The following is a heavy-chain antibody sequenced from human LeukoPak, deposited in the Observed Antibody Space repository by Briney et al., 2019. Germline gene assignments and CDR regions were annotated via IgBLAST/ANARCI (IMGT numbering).Heavy chain of an antibody. CDR1: GFSFSTYA. CDR3: AKRGVVIRVILVGFHKAAYYFES. D-gene: IGHD3/OR15-3a*01. Sequence: GGSLRLSCAATGFSFSTYAMTWVRQAPGRGMEWVSTISGRGDATDDADSVKGRFTISRDNPKNTLYLQMNSLRAEDTAVYFCAKRGVVIRVILVGFHKAAYYFESWGQGALVTVSS. CDR2: ISGRGDAT. J-gene: IGHJ4*02. V-gene: IGHV3-23*01.